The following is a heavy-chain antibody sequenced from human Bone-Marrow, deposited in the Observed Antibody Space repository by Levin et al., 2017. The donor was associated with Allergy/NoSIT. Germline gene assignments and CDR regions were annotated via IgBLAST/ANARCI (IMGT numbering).Heavy chain of an antibody. CDR2: LGGVGDMT. J-gene: IGHJ4*02. D-gene: IGHD6-19*01. CDR1: GFTFSNYA. Sequence: RSGGSLRLSCAASGFTFSNYAMTWVRQAPGKGLEWVSALGGVGDMTRYADSVKGRFTISRDNSKNTLFLQMNSLRVEDTAVYFCATGSSGWCLEQDSWGQGTLVTVSS. V-gene: IGHV3-23*01. CDR3: ATGSSGWCLEQDS.